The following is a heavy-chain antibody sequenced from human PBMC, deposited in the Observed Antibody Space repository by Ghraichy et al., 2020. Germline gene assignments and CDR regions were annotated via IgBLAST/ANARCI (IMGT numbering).Heavy chain of an antibody. D-gene: IGHD4-17*01. V-gene: IGHV4-59*01. J-gene: IGHJ3*02. Sequence: SETLSLTCTVSGGSISSYYWSWIRQPPGKGLEWIGYIYYSGSTNYNPSLKSRVTISVDTSKNQFSLKLSSVTAADTAVYYCARVFRHDYGDSYAAFDIWGQGTMVTVSS. CDR1: GGSISSYY. CDR2: IYYSGST. CDR3: ARVFRHDYGDSYAAFDI.